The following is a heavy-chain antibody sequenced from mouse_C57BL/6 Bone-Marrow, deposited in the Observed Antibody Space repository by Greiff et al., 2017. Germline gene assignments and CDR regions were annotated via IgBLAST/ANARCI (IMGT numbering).Heavy chain of an antibody. V-gene: IGHV1-64*01. CDR3: ARDGTAWFAD. CDR2: IHPNSGST. Sequence: QVQLQQSGAELVKPGASVKLSCKASGYTFTSYWMHWVKQRPGQGLEWIGMIHPNSGSTNYNEKFKSKATLTVDKSSSTAYMQLSSLTSEDSAVYYCARDGTAWFADGGQVTLVTVSA. D-gene: IGHD3-3*01. J-gene: IGHJ3*01. CDR1: GYTFTSYW.